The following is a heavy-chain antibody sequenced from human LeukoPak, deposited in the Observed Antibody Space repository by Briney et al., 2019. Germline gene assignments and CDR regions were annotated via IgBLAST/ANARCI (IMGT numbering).Heavy chain of an antibody. CDR2: IKQDGSEK. J-gene: IGHJ6*02. Sequence: GGSLRLSCAASGFTFSNAWMSWVRQAPGKGLEWVANIKQDGSEKYYVDSVKGRFTISRDNAKNSLYLQMNSLRAEDTAVYYCARDLPHYYYYGMDVWGQGTTVTVSS. CDR3: ARDLPHYYYYGMDV. CDR1: GFTFSNAW. V-gene: IGHV3-7*05.